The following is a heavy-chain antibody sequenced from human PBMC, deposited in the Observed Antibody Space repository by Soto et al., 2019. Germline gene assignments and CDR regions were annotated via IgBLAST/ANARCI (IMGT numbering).Heavy chain of an antibody. J-gene: IGHJ4*02. V-gene: IGHV3-23*01. CDR1: GFTFSSYA. CDR2: ISGSDGST. Sequence: LRLSCAASGFTFSSYAMSWVRQAPGKGLEWVSAISGSDGSTYYADSVKGRLTISRYNSKNTLYLEMNSLRGEDTAVYYCAKVRGDTTMALYDYWGQGTLVTVSS. D-gene: IGHD5-18*01. CDR3: AKVRGDTTMALYDY.